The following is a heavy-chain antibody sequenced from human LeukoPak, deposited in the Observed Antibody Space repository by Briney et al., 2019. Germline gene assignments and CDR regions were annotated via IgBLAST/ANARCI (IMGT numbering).Heavy chain of an antibody. CDR2: ITSTGRYI. D-gene: IGHD4-23*01. CDR1: GFTFSSYS. Sequence: GGSLRLSCAASGFTFSSYSMNWVRQAPGKGPEWVSSITSTGRYIFCADSLEGRFTISRDNAKKSLYLQMNSLRAEDTAVYYCARLRNVGGNPHPFNVWGQGTTVTVSS. J-gene: IGHJ3*01. V-gene: IGHV3-21*01. CDR3: ARLRNVGGNPHPFNV.